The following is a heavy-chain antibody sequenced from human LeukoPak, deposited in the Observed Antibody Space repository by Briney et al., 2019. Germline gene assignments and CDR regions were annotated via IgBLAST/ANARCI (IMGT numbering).Heavy chain of an antibody. CDR3: ARSTVTTYYFDY. CDR1: GYTFTGYY. V-gene: IGHV1-2*06. CDR2: INPNSGGT. J-gene: IGHJ4*02. Sequence: ASVKVSCNASGYTFTGYYMHWVRQAPGQGLEWMGRINPNSGGTNYAQKFQGRVTMTRDTSISTAYMELSRLRSDDTAVYYCARSTVTTYYFDYWGQGTLVTVSS. D-gene: IGHD4-17*01.